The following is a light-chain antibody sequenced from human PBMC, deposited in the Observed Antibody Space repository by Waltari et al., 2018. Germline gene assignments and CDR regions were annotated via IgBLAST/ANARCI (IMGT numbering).Light chain of an antibody. CDR1: VLADRH. CDR3: YSAADNSEM. Sequence: SYELTQPSSVSVSPGQTARITCSGNVLADRHARWFQQKPGQAPVLLIYKDTERPSGIHERFAGSSSGTTVTLTIRGAQVEDEADYYCYSAADNSEMFGGGTKLTVL. V-gene: IGLV3-27*01. J-gene: IGLJ3*02. CDR2: KDT.